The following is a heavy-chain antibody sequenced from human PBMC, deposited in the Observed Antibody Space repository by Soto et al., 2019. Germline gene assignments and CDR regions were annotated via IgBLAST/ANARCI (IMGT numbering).Heavy chain of an antibody. CDR3: TTNYYDSSGYDNWFDP. Sequence: SGGSLRLSCTASGFTFGDYAMSWFRQAPGKGLEWVGFIRSKAYGGTTEYAASVKGRFTISRDDSKSIADLQMNSLKTEDTAVYYCTTNYYDSSGYDNWFDPWGQGPLVTVSS. D-gene: IGHD3-22*01. CDR1: GFTFGDYA. J-gene: IGHJ5*02. V-gene: IGHV3-49*03. CDR2: IRSKAYGGTT.